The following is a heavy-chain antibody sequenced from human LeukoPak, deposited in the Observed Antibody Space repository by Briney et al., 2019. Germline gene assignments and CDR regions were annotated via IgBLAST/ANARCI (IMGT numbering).Heavy chain of an antibody. D-gene: IGHD1-26*01. CDR3: ARHVVAVGFDY. V-gene: IGHV3-21*01. CDR1: GFTFSSDS. J-gene: IGHJ4*02. Sequence: GGSLRLSCAASGFTFSSDSMNWVRKAPGKGLEWVSSITSSSSYMYYADPVKGRFTISRDNAKHSLYLQMNSLRAEDTAVYYCARHVVAVGFDYWGQGTLVTVSS. CDR2: ITSSSSYM.